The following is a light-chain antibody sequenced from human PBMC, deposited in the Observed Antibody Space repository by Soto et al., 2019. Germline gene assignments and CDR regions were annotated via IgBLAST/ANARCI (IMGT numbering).Light chain of an antibody. CDR3: QQYGSSPPIT. J-gene: IGKJ5*01. CDR1: RSVSSSY. CDR2: GAS. Sequence: EIVLTQSPGTLSLSPGEKATLSCRASRSVSSSYLAWYQQKPGQAPRLLIYGASSRATGIPDRFSGSGSGTDFTLTISRLEPVDFAVYYCQQYGSSPPITLGQGTRLEIK. V-gene: IGKV3-20*01.